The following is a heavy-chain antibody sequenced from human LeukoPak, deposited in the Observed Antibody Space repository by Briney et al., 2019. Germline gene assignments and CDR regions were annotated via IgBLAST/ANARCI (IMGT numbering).Heavy chain of an antibody. J-gene: IGHJ3*02. CDR1: GYTFTGYY. Sequence: ASVKVSCKASGYTFTGYYMHWVRQAPGQGLEWMGWINPNSGGTNYAQKFQGRVTMTRDTSISTTYMELSRLRSDDTAVYYCARGSSSSQPFDIWGQGTMVTVSS. V-gene: IGHV1-2*02. CDR3: ARGSSSSQPFDI. D-gene: IGHD6-6*01. CDR2: INPNSGGT.